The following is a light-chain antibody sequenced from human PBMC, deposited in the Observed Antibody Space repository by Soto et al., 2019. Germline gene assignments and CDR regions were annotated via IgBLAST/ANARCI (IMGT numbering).Light chain of an antibody. CDR3: YSYTGSNTDV. CDR1: SSDVGGYNH. J-gene: IGLJ1*01. Sequence: QSALTQPASMSGSPGQSITISCTGTSSDVGGYNHVSWYQQHPGKAPQLMIYEVSNRPSGISNRFSASKSGNTASLTISGLQAEDEADYYCYSYTGSNTDVFGTGTKVTVL. V-gene: IGLV2-14*01. CDR2: EVS.